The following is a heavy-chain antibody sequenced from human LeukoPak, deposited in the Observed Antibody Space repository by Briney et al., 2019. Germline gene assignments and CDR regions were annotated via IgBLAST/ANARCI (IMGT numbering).Heavy chain of an antibody. V-gene: IGHV3-48*03. J-gene: IGHJ6*02. CDR2: VSSSGSTI. CDR3: AREPYYYGMDV. CDR1: GFTFSSYE. Sequence: GGSLRLSCAASGFTFSSYEMNWVRQAPGKGLEWVSYVSSSGSTIYYADSVKGRFTISRDNAKNSLYLQMNSLRAEDTAVYYCAREPYYYGMDVWGQGTTVTVSS.